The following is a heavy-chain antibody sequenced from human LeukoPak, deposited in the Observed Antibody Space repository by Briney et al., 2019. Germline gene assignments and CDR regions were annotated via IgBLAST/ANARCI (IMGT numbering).Heavy chain of an antibody. Sequence: PGGSLRLSCAASGFTVSSNFMSWVRQAPGKGLEWVSVIYSGGGTSHADSVKGRFTISRDNSKNTLYLQMNSLRAEDTAVYYCARGSYDILTGYSGRLDYWGQGTLVTVSS. V-gene: IGHV3-53*01. D-gene: IGHD3-9*01. J-gene: IGHJ4*02. CDR2: IYSGGGT. CDR3: ARGSYDILTGYSGRLDY. CDR1: GFTVSSNF.